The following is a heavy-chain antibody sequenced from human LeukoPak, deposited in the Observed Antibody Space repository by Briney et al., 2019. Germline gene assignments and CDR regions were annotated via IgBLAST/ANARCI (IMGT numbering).Heavy chain of an antibody. D-gene: IGHD6-6*01. V-gene: IGHV3-21*01. CDR3: AREAPYSSSSGWFDP. CDR2: ISSSSTYI. J-gene: IGHJ5*02. Sequence: GGSMRLSCAASRFTFSSYSMNWVHQAPGKVLGWVSSISSSSTYIYYADSVKGRITIARDNAKNSLYLQMNSLRAEDTAVYYCAREAPYSSSSGWFDPWGQGTLVTVSS. CDR1: RFTFSSYS.